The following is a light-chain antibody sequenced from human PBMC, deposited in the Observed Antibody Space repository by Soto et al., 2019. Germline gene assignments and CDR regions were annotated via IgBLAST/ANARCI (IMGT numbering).Light chain of an antibody. J-gene: IGLJ2*01. Sequence: QSVLTQPASVSGSPGQSITNSCTGTSSDVGGYKYVSWYQQHPGKAPKLIIYDVSNRPSGVSNRFSGSKSGNTASLTISGLQAEDEADYYCSSYTSSSTLVVFGGGTKVTVL. CDR1: SSDVGGYKY. V-gene: IGLV2-14*01. CDR2: DVS. CDR3: SSYTSSSTLVV.